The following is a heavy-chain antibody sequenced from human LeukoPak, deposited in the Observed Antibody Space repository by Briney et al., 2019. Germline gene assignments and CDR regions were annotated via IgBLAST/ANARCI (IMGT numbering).Heavy chain of an antibody. CDR2: IIPIFGTA. CDR3: ASNSVSSGWPRIDY. D-gene: IGHD6-19*01. J-gene: IGHJ4*02. Sequence: SVKVSCKASGGTFSSYAISWVRQAPGQGLEWMGGIIPIFGTANYAQKFQGRVTITTDESKSTAYMELSSLRSEDTAVYYCASNSVSSGWPRIDYWGQGTLVTVSS. CDR1: GGTFSSYA. V-gene: IGHV1-69*05.